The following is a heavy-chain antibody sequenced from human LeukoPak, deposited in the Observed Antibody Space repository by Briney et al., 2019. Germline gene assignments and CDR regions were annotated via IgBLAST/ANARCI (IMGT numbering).Heavy chain of an antibody. D-gene: IGHD4-11*01. V-gene: IGHV3-23*05. CDR2: FKTNYNQV. Sequence: GGSLRLSCVASGFTFGDYAMNWVRQAPGKGLEWVSTFKTNYNQVYYAESVRGRFTISTDNSKNTAYLQMNSLRVEDTALYYCARSVPDYTRFDFWGQGALVTVSS. J-gene: IGHJ4*02. CDR1: GFTFGDYA. CDR3: ARSVPDYTRFDF.